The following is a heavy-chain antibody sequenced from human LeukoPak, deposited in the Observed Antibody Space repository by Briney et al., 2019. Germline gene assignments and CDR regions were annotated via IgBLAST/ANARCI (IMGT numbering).Heavy chain of an antibody. CDR1: GGSISSSSYY. CDR3: AGVYYYGSGSLKYFQH. V-gene: IGHV4-61*01. CDR2: IYYSGST. J-gene: IGHJ1*01. D-gene: IGHD3-10*01. Sequence: PSETLSLTCTVSGGSISSSSYYWSWIRQPPGKGLEWIGYIYYSGSTNYNPSLKSRVTISVDTSKNQFSLKLSSVTAADTAVYYCAGVYYYGSGSLKYFQHWGQGTLVTVSS.